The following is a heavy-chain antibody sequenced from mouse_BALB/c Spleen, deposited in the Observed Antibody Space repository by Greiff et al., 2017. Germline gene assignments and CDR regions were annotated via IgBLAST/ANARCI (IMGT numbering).Heavy chain of an antibody. CDR3: TRSYVVYAMDY. V-gene: IGHV1S81*02. D-gene: IGHD1-1*02. J-gene: IGHJ4*01. CDR1: GYTFTSYY. Sequence: QVQLKQSGAELVKPGASVKLSCKASGYTFTSYYMYWVKQRPGQGLEWIGEINPSNGGTNFNEKFKSKATLTVDKSSSTAYMQLSSLTSEDSAVYYCTRSYVVYAMDYWGQGTSVTVSS. CDR2: INPSNGGT.